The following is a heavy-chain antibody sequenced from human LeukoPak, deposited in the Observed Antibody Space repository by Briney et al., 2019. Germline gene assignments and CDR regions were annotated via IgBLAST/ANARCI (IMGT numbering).Heavy chain of an antibody. J-gene: IGHJ5*02. CDR1: GYTFSSFG. V-gene: IGHV1-18*01. CDR2: TSTYNGNT. Sequence: GASVKVSCKTSGYTFSSFGITWVRQAPGQGLEWMGWTSTYNGNTNYAQKIQGRVTMTTDTSTSTAYMELRSLRSDDTAVYYCARSPYNSDWFDPWGQGTPVIVSS. CDR3: ARSPYNSDWFDP. D-gene: IGHD6-25*01.